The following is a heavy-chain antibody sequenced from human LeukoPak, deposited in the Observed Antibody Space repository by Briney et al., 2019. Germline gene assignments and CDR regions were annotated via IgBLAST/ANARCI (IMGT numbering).Heavy chain of an antibody. D-gene: IGHD3-22*01. J-gene: IGHJ4*02. V-gene: IGHV4-34*01. Sequence: SETLSLTCAVYGGSFSDYYWSWTRQPPGKGLEWIGEINHSGSTNYNPSLKSRVTISVDTSKNQFSLKLSSVTAADTAVYYCARGRGYYYDSSGYSDWGQGTLVTVSS. CDR1: GGSFSDYY. CDR3: ARGRGYYYDSSGYSD. CDR2: INHSGST.